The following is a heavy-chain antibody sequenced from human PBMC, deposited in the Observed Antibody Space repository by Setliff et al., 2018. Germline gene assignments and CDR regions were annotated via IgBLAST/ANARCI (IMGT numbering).Heavy chain of an antibody. Sequence: SETLSLTCTVSGGSISSGTNYWSWIRQPAGRGLEWIGHIDPSGNTNYNPSLKSRVTISVDTSKNQFSLKLRSVTAADTAVYYCASPRLSYYDNGAFPSDAFDLWGQGTMVTVSS. CDR1: GGSISSGTNY. D-gene: IGHD3-22*01. CDR3: ASPRLSYYDNGAFPSDAFDL. V-gene: IGHV4-61*09. CDR2: IDPSGNT. J-gene: IGHJ3*01.